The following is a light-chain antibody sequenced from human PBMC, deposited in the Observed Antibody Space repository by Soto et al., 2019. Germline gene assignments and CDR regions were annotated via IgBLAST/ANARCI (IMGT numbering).Light chain of an antibody. V-gene: IGLV2-14*01. CDR3: SSYTSSRTVI. CDR1: SRDVGGYTF. Sequence: QSALTQPASVSGSPGQSITISCTGTSRDVGGYTFVSWYQHHPGKGPKLLISEVSNRPSGVSNRFSGSKSGNTASLTISGLQTEDAADYYCSSYTSSRTVIFGGGTQLTVL. J-gene: IGLJ2*01. CDR2: EVS.